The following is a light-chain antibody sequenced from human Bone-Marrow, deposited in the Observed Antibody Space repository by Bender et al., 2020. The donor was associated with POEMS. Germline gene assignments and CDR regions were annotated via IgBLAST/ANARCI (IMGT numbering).Light chain of an antibody. CDR3: SSYTSSTTLV. CDR2: EVS. V-gene: IGLV2-14*01. CDR1: SSDVGGYHS. J-gene: IGLJ2*01. Sequence: QSALTQPASVSGSPGQSISISCTGTSSDVGGYHSVSWYQQHPGKAPKLIIFEVSNRPSGVSNRFSGSKSASTASLTISGLQAEDEADYYCSSYTSSTTLVFGGGTKLTVL.